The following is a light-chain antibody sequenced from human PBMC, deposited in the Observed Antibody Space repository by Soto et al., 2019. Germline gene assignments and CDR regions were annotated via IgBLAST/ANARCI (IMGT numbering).Light chain of an antibody. Sequence: EIVMTQSPATLSVSPGEGATLSCSASQSVSSKLAWYQQKPGQAPRLLIYGASTRATGIPARFSGSGSGTDFTLIISSLQSEDSAVYYCQQYNSWLWTFGQGTKVDIK. CDR1: QSVSSK. V-gene: IGKV3-15*01. CDR2: GAS. CDR3: QQYNSWLWT. J-gene: IGKJ1*01.